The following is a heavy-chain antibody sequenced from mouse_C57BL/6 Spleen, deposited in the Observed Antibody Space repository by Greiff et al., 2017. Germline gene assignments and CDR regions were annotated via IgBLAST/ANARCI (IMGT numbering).Heavy chain of an antibody. CDR1: GYTFTSYW. V-gene: IGHV1-55*01. D-gene: IGHD2-4*01. J-gene: IGHJ3*01. CDR3: ARRGLRRAWFAY. Sequence: VQLQQSGAELVKPGASVKMSCKASGYTFTSYWITWVKQRPGQGLEWIGDIYPGSGSTNYNEKFKSKATLTVDTSSSTAYMQLSSLTSEDSAVYYCARRGLRRAWFAYWGQGTLVTVSA. CDR2: IYPGSGST.